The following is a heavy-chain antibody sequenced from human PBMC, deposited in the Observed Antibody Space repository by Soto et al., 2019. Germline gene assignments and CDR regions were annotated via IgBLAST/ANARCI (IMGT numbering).Heavy chain of an antibody. CDR3: ARGRGGAFDF. Sequence: EVQLVESGGGLVQPGGSLRLSCAASGFTFSSYWMHWVRQAPGKGLVWVSHINLDGSITAYADSVKGRFTTSRDNAKNTRYLQMNTLRAEETAVYYCARGRGGAFDFWGQGTLVTVSS. CDR1: GFTFSSYW. J-gene: IGHJ4*02. V-gene: IGHV3-74*01. D-gene: IGHD3-16*01. CDR2: INLDGSIT.